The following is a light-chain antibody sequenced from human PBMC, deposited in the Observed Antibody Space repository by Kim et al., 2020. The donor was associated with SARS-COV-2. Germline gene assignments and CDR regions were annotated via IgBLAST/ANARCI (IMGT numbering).Light chain of an antibody. CDR3: QQYRSYPWT. CDR2: KAS. V-gene: IGKV1-5*03. Sequence: AAVGDRVTITGRASRNVDDYLAWDQQKPGGAPKLLIFKASTVKSGVPSRFSGSGYGTEFTLTINSLQTDDFGTYYCQQYRSYPWTFGQGTKVDIK. J-gene: IGKJ1*01. CDR1: RNVDDY.